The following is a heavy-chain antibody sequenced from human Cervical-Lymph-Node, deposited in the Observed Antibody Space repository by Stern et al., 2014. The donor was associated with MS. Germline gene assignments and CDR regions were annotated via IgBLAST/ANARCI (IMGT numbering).Heavy chain of an antibody. CDR1: GCSISSYY. CDR2: IYYSGSN. V-gene: IGHV4-59*01. D-gene: IGHD6-13*01. CDR3: ARDGVAAAGPGGPFDP. J-gene: IGHJ5*02. Sequence: QVQLQESGPGLVKPSETLSLTCTVSGCSISSYYWSWIRQPPGKGLEWIGDIYYSGSNNCNPSLTRRETVSVANSKNQFSLKLSSVTAADTAVYYCARDGVAAAGPGGPFDPWGQGTLVTVSS.